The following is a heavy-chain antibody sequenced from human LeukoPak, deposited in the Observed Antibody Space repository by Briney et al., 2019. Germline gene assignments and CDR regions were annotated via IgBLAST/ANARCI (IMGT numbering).Heavy chain of an antibody. Sequence: SETLSLTCTVSGGSISSYYWSWIRQPPGKGLEWIGYIYYSGSTNYNPSLKSRVTISVDTSKNQFSLKLSSVTAADTAVYYCAISTGTTSSFDYWGQGTLVTVSS. V-gene: IGHV4-59*01. D-gene: IGHD1-7*01. J-gene: IGHJ4*02. CDR1: GGSISSYY. CDR3: AISTGTTSSFDY. CDR2: IYYSGST.